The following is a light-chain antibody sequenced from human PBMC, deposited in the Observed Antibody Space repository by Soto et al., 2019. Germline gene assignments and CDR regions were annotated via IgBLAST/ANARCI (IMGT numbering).Light chain of an antibody. J-gene: IGKJ1*01. V-gene: IGKV2-24*01. Sequence: DIVMTQTPLSSPVTLGQASSISCSSSESLVHNDGNTYLSWFQQRPGQPPRLLIYKVSDRFSGVPDRFSGSGAGTDFTLTISRVEAEDVGVYYCMQATQSSWTFGQGTKVDIK. CDR1: ESLVHNDGNTY. CDR2: KVS. CDR3: MQATQSSWT.